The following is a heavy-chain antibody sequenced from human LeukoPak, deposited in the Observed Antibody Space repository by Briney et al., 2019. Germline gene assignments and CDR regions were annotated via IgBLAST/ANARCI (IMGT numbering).Heavy chain of an antibody. CDR2: IKQDGSEK. J-gene: IGHJ6*02. D-gene: IGHD5-18*01. Sequence: GGSLRLSCAASGLTFSSYWMSWFRQDPGKGLEWVANIKQDGSEKYYVDSVKGRFTISRGNAKNSLYLQMNSLRAEDTAVYYCARVAAYPWIQLWLRGHYYYGMDVWGQGTTVTVSS. CDR3: ARVAAYPWIQLWLRGHYYYGMDV. CDR1: GLTFSSYW. V-gene: IGHV3-7*04.